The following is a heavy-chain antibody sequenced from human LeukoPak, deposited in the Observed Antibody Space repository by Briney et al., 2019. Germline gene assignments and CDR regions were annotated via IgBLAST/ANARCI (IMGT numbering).Heavy chain of an antibody. V-gene: IGHV4-38-2*02. CDR2: MYHSGDT. CDR3: ARSKAHLSTSWYGTWFDP. Sequence: NLSETLSLTCTVSGYSVSSGNYWGWIRQPPGKGLEWIGSMYHSGDTYKNPSLKSRVTISVDTSKNQLSLKLSSVTAADTAVYYCARSKAHLSTSWYGTWFDPWGQGTLVTVSS. CDR1: GYSVSSGNY. J-gene: IGHJ5*02. D-gene: IGHD2-2*01.